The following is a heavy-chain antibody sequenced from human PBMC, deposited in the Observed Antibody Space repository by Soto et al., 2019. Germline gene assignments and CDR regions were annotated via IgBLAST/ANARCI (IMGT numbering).Heavy chain of an antibody. D-gene: IGHD2-15*01. CDR3: ATDKLGYCSDGRCYRPGYFEN. J-gene: IGHJ4*02. V-gene: IGHV3-48*01. CDR1: GFTFNIYS. CDR2: ISGSSSTT. Sequence: GGSLRLSCAVSGFTFNIYSMNWVRQAPGEGLEWVSYISGSSSTTYCADSVKGRFTISRDNAKNSLYLQMNSLRAEDTAVYYCATDKLGYCSDGRCYRPGYFENWGQGTPVTVSS.